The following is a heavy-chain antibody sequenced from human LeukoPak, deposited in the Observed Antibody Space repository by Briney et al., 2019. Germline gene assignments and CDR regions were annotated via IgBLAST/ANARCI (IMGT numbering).Heavy chain of an antibody. V-gene: IGHV1-46*01. CDR3: ASEQGR. CDR1: GYTFTDYY. J-gene: IGHJ4*02. CDR2: IKPGGGST. Sequence: ASVKVSCKASGYTFTDYYIYWVRQAPGQGLEWMGLIKPGGGSTTYAQKFQDRVTMTRDTSASTVYMELSSLRSEDTALYYCASEQGRWGQGTLVTVS.